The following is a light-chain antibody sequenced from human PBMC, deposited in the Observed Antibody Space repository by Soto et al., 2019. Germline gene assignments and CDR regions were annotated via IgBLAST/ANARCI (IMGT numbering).Light chain of an antibody. J-gene: IGKJ5*01. CDR1: QTVANNF. CDR3: QQYGSASIT. V-gene: IGKV3-20*01. CDR2: DAS. Sequence: EIVLTHSPDTVSLSPVERATLSCRASQTVANNFLAWYQQRPGQAPRLVIYDASSRATGIPDRFSASGSGTDFTLTISRLEPEDFAVYYCQQYGSASITFGQGTRLEI.